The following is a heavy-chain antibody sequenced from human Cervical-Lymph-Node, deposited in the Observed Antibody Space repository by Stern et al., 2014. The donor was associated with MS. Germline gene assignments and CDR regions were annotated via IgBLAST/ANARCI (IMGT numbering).Heavy chain of an antibody. J-gene: IGHJ4*02. CDR3: ARSPDIVVVPAARPLDY. V-gene: IGHV3-21*01. CDR2: ISSSSSYI. Sequence: EVQLVESGGGLVKPGGSLRLSCAASGFTFSSYSMNWVRQAPGKGLEWVSSISSSSSYIYYADSVKGRFTISRDNAKNSLYLQMNSLRAEDTAVYYCARSPDIVVVPAARPLDYWGQGTLVTVSS. CDR1: GFTFSSYS. D-gene: IGHD2-2*01.